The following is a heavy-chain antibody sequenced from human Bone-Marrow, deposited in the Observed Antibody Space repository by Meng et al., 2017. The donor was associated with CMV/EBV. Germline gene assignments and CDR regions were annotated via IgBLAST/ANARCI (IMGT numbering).Heavy chain of an antibody. CDR1: GYSFTSYW. Sequence: GESLKISCKGSGYSFTSYWIGWVRQMPGKGLEWMGIIYPGDSDTRYSPSFQGQVTISADKSISTAYLQWSSLKASDTAVYYCARVALYYYGSGSPLPETNYYYGMDVWGQGTTVTVSS. V-gene: IGHV5-51*01. CDR3: ARVALYYYGSGSPLPETNYYYGMDV. J-gene: IGHJ6*02. D-gene: IGHD3-10*01. CDR2: IYPGDSDT.